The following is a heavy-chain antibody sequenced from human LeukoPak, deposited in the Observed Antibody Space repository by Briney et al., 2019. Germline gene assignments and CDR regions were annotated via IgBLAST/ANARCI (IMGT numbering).Heavy chain of an antibody. CDR3: VGSGSYYRWFDP. V-gene: IGHV1-8*01. D-gene: IGHD3-10*01. Sequence: GASVKVSCKASGYTFTSYDTNWVRQATGQRLEWMGWMNPNSGNTGYAQKFQGRVTMTRNTSISTAYMELSSLRSEDTAVYYCVGSGSYYRWFDPWGQGTLVTVSS. J-gene: IGHJ5*02. CDR2: MNPNSGNT. CDR1: GYTFTSYD.